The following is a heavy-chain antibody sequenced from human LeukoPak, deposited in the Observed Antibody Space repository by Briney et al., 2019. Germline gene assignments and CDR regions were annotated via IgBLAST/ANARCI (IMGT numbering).Heavy chain of an antibody. Sequence: PSETLSLTCTVSGASISGYYWNWIRQSPGKGLEWIAFIYDTGSSNYSPSLRSRVTISVDTSKNQFSLKLKSVTAADTAVYYCAGNRNALGDINWLDPWGQGTLVTVSS. CDR3: AGNRNALGDINWLDP. CDR2: IYDTGSS. CDR1: GASISGYY. V-gene: IGHV4-59*01. J-gene: IGHJ5*02. D-gene: IGHD2/OR15-2a*01.